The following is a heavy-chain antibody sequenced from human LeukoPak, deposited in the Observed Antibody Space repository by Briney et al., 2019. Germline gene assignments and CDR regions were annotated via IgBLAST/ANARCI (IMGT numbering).Heavy chain of an antibody. J-gene: IGHJ4*02. D-gene: IGHD3-9*01. CDR2: IDPSDSYT. Sequence: GESLRISCKGSGYSFTSYWISWVRQMPGKGLEWMVRIDPSDSYTNYSPSFQGHVTISADKSISTAYLQWSSLKASDTAMYYCARLTDQSDIILTGNFDYWGQGTLVTVSS. V-gene: IGHV5-10-1*01. CDR3: ARLTDQSDIILTGNFDY. CDR1: GYSFTSYW.